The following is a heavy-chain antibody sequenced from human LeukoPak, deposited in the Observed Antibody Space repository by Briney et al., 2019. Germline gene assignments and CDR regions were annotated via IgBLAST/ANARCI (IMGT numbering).Heavy chain of an antibody. V-gene: IGHV3-11*01. Sequence: GGSLRLSCAASGFTFSDYYMSWIRQAPGKGLEWVSYISSSGSTIYYADSVKGRFTISRDNAKNSLYLQMNSLRAEDTALYYCVKDITPVAVTGALGYWGQGTLVTVSS. CDR3: VKDITPVAVTGALGY. CDR2: ISSSGSTI. J-gene: IGHJ4*02. D-gene: IGHD6-19*01. CDR1: GFTFSDYY.